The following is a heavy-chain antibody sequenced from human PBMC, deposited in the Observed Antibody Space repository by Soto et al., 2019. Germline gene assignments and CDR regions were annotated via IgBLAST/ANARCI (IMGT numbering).Heavy chain of an antibody. CDR1: GFTFSNYY. J-gene: IGHJ4*02. V-gene: IGHV3-11*04. CDR3: ARDFYGGYTYGPGDY. D-gene: IGHD5-18*01. CDR2: ISSTGRTI. Sequence: LRLSCGASGFTFSNYYMSWIRQAPGKGLEWVSYISSTGRTIYYADSVKGRFTISRDNAKRSLYLQMKSLRAEDTAVYYCARDFYGGYTYGPGDYWGQGALVTVSS.